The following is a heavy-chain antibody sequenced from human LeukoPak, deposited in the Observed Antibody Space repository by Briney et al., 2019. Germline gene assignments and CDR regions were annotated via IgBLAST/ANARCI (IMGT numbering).Heavy chain of an antibody. D-gene: IGHD1-26*01. J-gene: IGHJ3*02. CDR2: INPSGGST. CDR3: AREGGSGSYLGPLSAFAI. V-gene: IGHV1-46*01. Sequence: ASVKVSCKASGYTFTSYYMHWVRQAPGQGLEWMGIINPSGGSTSYAQKFQGRVTMTRDTSTSTVYMELSSLRSEDTAVYYCAREGGSGSYLGPLSAFAIWGQGTMVTVSS. CDR1: GYTFTSYY.